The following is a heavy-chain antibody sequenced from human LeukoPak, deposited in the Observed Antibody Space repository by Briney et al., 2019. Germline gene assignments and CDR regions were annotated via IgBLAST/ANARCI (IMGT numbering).Heavy chain of an antibody. J-gene: IGHJ4*02. V-gene: IGHV4-34*01. Sequence: PSETLSLTCAVYGGSFSGYYWSWIRQPPGKGLEWIGEINHSGSTNYNPSLKSRVTISVDTSKNQFSLKLSSVTAADTAVYYCARGQLELPDNLDYWGQGTLVTVSS. D-gene: IGHD1-7*01. CDR1: GGSFSGYY. CDR3: ARGQLELPDNLDY. CDR2: INHSGST.